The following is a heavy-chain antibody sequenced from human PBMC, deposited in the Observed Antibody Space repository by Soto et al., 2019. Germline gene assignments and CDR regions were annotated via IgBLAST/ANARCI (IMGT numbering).Heavy chain of an antibody. CDR1: GFTFSGSA. V-gene: IGHV3-73*01. Sequence: PGGSLRLSCAASGFTFSGSAMHWVRQASGKGLEWVGRIRSKANSYATAYAASVKGRFTISRDDSKNTAYLQVNSLKTEDTAVYYCTVGGWYDAFDIWGQGTMVTVS. CDR3: TVGGWYDAFDI. CDR2: IRSKANSYAT. J-gene: IGHJ3*02. D-gene: IGHD6-19*01.